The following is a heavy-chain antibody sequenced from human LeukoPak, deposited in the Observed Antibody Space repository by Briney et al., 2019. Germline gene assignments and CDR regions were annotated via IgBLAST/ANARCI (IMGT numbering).Heavy chain of an antibody. Sequence: PGGTLRLSCAASGFTFSSHGMNWVRQAPGKGLEWVSGISPSGDILYYADSVKGQFTISRDNSKNTVSLQMNSLRAEDTAVYYCAKDSWRVISYLDYWGQGTLVTVSS. V-gene: IGHV3-23*01. D-gene: IGHD3-22*01. J-gene: IGHJ4*02. CDR3: AKDSWRVISYLDY. CDR1: GFTFSSHG. CDR2: ISPSGDIL.